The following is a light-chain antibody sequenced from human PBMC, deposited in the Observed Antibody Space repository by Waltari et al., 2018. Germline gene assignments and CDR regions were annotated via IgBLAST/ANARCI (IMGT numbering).Light chain of an antibody. Sequence: DIQMTQSPSSLSASVGDRVTITCRASQSISKYLNWYKQKPGKAPKPLLYGASSLQSGVPPRFSGSGSGTEFTLTISSLQPEDFATYSCQQSYTTPYTFGQGTKLEIK. CDR2: GAS. CDR1: QSISKY. V-gene: IGKV1-39*01. J-gene: IGKJ2*01. CDR3: QQSYTTPYT.